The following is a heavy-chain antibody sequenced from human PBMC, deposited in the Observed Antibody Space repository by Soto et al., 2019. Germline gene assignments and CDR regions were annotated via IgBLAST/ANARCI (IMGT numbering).Heavy chain of an antibody. CDR3: ARQASGYYYGWFDP. J-gene: IGHJ5*02. V-gene: IGHV4-39*01. CDR2: IFYSGGT. CDR1: GGSILDSTYY. Sequence: SETLSLTCTASGGSILDSTYYWAWIRQSPGKGLEWIGTIFYSGGTFYTPSLKSRVTMSVDTSNNQFSLKLSSVTAADTAVYYCARQASGYYYGWFDPWGQGTLVTVSS. D-gene: IGHD3-22*01.